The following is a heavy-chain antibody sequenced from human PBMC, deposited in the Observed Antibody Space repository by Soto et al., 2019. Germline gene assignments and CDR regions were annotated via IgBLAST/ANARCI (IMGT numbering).Heavy chain of an antibody. CDR1: GCTFTSYG. D-gene: IGHD6-19*01. CDR2: TSAYNGNT. V-gene: IGHV1-18*01. J-gene: IGHJ6*02. CDR3: ARRQWLVGGYYYGMDV. Sequence: QVQLVQSGAEVKKPGASVKVSCKASGCTFTSYGISWVRQAPGQGLEWMGWTSAYNGNTNYAQKLKGRVTMTTDTSTSTAYMELRSLRSDDTAVYYCARRQWLVGGYYYGMDVWGQGTTVTVSS.